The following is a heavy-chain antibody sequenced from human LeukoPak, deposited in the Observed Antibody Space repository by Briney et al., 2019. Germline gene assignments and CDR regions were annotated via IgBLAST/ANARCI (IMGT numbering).Heavy chain of an antibody. V-gene: IGHV3-48*03. J-gene: IGHJ4*02. CDR3: AKGGPMKMATTHFDY. Sequence: PGGSLRLSCAASGFTFIGYEMNWVRQAPGKGLEWVSSISSTGSTMYYADSVKGRYTISRDNSKNTLYLQMNSLRAEDTAVYYCAKGGPMKMATTHFDYWGQGTLVTVSS. CDR1: GFTFIGYE. D-gene: IGHD5-24*01. CDR2: ISSTGSTM.